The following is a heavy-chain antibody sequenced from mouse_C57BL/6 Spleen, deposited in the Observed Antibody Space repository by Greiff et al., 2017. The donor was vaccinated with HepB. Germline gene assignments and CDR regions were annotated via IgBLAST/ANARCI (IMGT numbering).Heavy chain of an antibody. Sequence: EVKVVESGGDLVKPGGSLKLSCAASGFTFSSYGMSWVRQTPDKRLEWVATISSGGSYTYYPDSVKGRFTISRDNAKNTLYLQMSSLKSEDTAMYYCARESGYYGSSYNYAMDYWGQGTSVTVSS. J-gene: IGHJ4*01. CDR3: ARESGYYGSSYNYAMDY. CDR1: GFTFSSYG. D-gene: IGHD1-1*01. CDR2: ISSGGSYT. V-gene: IGHV5-6*01.